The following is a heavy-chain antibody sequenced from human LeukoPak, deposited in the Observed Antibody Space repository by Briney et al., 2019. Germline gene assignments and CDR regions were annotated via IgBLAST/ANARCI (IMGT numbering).Heavy chain of an antibody. Sequence: RTSETLSLTCNVSGDYITTTNYYWAWIRQPPGKGLEWIASVFYSGTTYYHPSLKSRVIISMDTSRKQTSLRLSSVTATDTAIYYCARRSRLYKHETTGYHDSWGQGTLVTVSS. D-gene: IGHD3-9*01. J-gene: IGHJ4*02. V-gene: IGHV4-39*01. CDR3: ARRSRLYKHETTGYHDS. CDR1: GDYITTTNYY. CDR2: VFYSGTT.